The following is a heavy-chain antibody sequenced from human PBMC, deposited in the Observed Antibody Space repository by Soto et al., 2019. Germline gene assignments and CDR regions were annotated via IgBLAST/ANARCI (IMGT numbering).Heavy chain of an antibody. CDR2: IYPGDSDT. D-gene: IGHD2-8*01. V-gene: IGHV5-51*01. CDR1: GYSFSNYW. CDR3: MILPNGHIHGHHLGGMDV. J-gene: IGHJ6*02. Sequence: EVQLVQSGAEVKKPGESLKISCKGSGYSFSNYWIGWVRQMPGKGLEWMGIIYPGDSDTSYSPSLQGQVTISADRSTSTAYLQWSSLRASDTAMYYCMILPNGHIHGHHLGGMDVWGLGTTVTVSS.